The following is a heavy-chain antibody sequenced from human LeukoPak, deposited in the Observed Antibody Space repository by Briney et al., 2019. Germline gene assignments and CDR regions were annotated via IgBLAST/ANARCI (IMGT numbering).Heavy chain of an antibody. CDR3: ARDSRRGYSNG. J-gene: IGHJ4*02. D-gene: IGHD5-12*01. Sequence: GESLRLSCAASGFTVSSDYMTWVRHAPGRGLEWVSVIYSDDSTFYADFVKGRFTISRDNSRNTLYLQMNSLRAEDSAVYYCARDSRRGYSNGWGQGTLVTVSS. CDR2: IYSDDST. CDR1: GFTVSSDY. V-gene: IGHV3-66*01.